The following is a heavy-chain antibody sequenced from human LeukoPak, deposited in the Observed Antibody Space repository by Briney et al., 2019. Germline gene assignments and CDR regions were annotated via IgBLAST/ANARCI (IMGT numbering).Heavy chain of an antibody. CDR2: IYSGGST. V-gene: IGHV3-66*01. CDR1: GFTVSSNY. D-gene: IGHD2-2*01. Sequence: PGGSLRLSCAASGFTVSSNYMSWVRQAPGKGLEWVSVIYSGGSTYYADSVKGRFTISRDNSKNTLYLQMNSLRAEDTAVYYCAKANGGYQLLSGFDYWGQGTLVTVSS. J-gene: IGHJ4*02. CDR3: AKANGGYQLLSGFDY.